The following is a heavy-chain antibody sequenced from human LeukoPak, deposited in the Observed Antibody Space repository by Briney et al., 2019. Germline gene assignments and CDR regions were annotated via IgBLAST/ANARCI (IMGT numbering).Heavy chain of an antibody. J-gene: IGHJ4*02. CDR1: GFTFDDYA. D-gene: IGHD3-9*01. CDR3: AKAHLYDILTDYYFDY. V-gene: IGHV3-9*01. Sequence: PGGSLRLSCAASGFTFDDYAMHWVRQAPGKGLEWVSGISWNSGTIGYADSVKGRFTISRDNAKNSLYLQMNSLRAEDTALYYCAKAHLYDILTDYYFDYWGQGTLVTVSS. CDR2: ISWNSGTI.